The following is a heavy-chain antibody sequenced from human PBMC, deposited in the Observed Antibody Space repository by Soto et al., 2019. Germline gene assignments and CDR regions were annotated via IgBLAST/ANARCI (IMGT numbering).Heavy chain of an antibody. Sequence: QITLKESGPTLVKRTQTLTLTCTFSGFSLSTSGVGVGWIRQHPGKALEWLALIYWDDDKRYSPSLKSRLTITKDTSKNQVVLTMTNMDPVDTATYYCAHNEYDFWSGFPIEYFQHWGQGTLVTVSS. V-gene: IGHV2-5*02. CDR2: IYWDDDK. CDR1: GFSLSTSGVG. D-gene: IGHD3-3*01. CDR3: AHNEYDFWSGFPIEYFQH. J-gene: IGHJ1*01.